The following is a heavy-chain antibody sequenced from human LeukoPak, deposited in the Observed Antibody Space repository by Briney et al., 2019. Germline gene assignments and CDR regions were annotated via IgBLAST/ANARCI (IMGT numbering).Heavy chain of an antibody. V-gene: IGHV3-30-3*01. CDR3: ARDLGFLEWSGPGTFDY. D-gene: IGHD3-3*01. J-gene: IGHJ4*02. Sequence: GGSLRLSCAASGFTFSSYAMHWVRQAPGKGLEWVAVISYDGSNKYYADSVKGRFTISRDNSKNTLYLQMNSLRAEDTAVYYCARDLGFLEWSGPGTFDYWGQGTLVTVSS. CDR2: ISYDGSNK. CDR1: GFTFSSYA.